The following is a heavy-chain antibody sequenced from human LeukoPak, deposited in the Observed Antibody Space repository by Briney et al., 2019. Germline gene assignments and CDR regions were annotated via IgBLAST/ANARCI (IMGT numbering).Heavy chain of an antibody. D-gene: IGHD5-18*01. CDR2: ISYDGSNK. J-gene: IGHJ6*03. CDR3: AREPGIQLWTPPLYYYYYMDV. Sequence: GGSLRLSCTASGFTFSTYGMHWVRQAPGKGLEWVAVISYDGSNKYYADSVKGRFTISKDNSKNTLYLQMNSLRAEDTAVYYCAREPGIQLWTPPLYYYYYMDVWGKGTTVTVSS. V-gene: IGHV3-30*03. CDR1: GFTFSTYG.